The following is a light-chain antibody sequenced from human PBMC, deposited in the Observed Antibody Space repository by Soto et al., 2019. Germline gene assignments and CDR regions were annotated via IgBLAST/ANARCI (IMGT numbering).Light chain of an antibody. Sequence: EMVMTQSPSILSVSPGESATLSFSASQSVNSNYLAWYQQHPGQPPRLLIYGISTRATGIPARFSGSGSGTEFSLTISSLQSEDFAVYYCQQYSKWPITFGQGTRLEIK. CDR2: GIS. J-gene: IGKJ5*01. CDR3: QQYSKWPIT. CDR1: QSVNSN. V-gene: IGKV3-15*01.